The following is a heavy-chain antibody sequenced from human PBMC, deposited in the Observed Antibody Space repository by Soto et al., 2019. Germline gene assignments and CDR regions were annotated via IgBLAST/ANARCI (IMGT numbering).Heavy chain of an antibody. V-gene: IGHV3-74*01. D-gene: IGHD3-10*01. Sequence: EVQLVESGGGLVQPGGSLRLSCAASGFAFSSYWMNWVRQVPGKGLVWVSSIKTDGSITTYADSVKGRFTNSRDNAQNTLYLQMNSLRVEDTAVYYCARDLLGFRAFDIWGQGTMVTVSS. CDR2: IKTDGSIT. CDR1: GFAFSSYW. J-gene: IGHJ3*02. CDR3: ARDLLGFRAFDI.